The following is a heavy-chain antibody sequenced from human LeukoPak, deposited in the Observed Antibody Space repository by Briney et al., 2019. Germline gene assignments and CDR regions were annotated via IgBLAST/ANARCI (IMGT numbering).Heavy chain of an antibody. CDR3: AREVGYYDSSGYFGYFDY. D-gene: IGHD3-22*01. Sequence: SETLSLTCAVSGDSISTNHWWSWVRQPPGKGLEWIGEVYHSGSTNYNPSLKSRVTISVDKSKNQFSLKLSSVTAADTAVYYCAREVGYYDSSGYFGYFDYWGQGTLVTVSS. CDR2: VYHSGST. V-gene: IGHV4-4*02. CDR1: GDSISTNHW. J-gene: IGHJ4*02.